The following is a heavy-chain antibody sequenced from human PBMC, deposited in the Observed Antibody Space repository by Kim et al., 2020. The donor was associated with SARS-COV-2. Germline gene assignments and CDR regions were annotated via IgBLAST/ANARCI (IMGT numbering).Heavy chain of an antibody. CDR3: ARGGTAVARAFDI. D-gene: IGHD6-13*01. Sequence: YNPSLKSRVTISVDTSKNQFSLKLSSVTAADTAVYYCARGGTAVARAFDIWGQGTMVTVSS. V-gene: IGHV4-39*07. J-gene: IGHJ3*02.